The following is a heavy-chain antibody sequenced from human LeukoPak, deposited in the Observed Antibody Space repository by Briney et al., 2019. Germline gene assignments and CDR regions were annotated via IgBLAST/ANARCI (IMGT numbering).Heavy chain of an antibody. J-gene: IGHJ4*02. CDR1: GFTFSSYG. V-gene: IGHV3-30*18. CDR3: AKSAWGSYRQPIDY. D-gene: IGHD3-16*02. CDR2: ISYDGSNK. Sequence: GGSLRLSCAASGFTFSSYGMHWVRQAPGKGLEWVAVISYDGSNKYYADSVKGRFTISRDNSKNTMYRQINSLRAEDTAVYYCAKSAWGSYRQPIDYWGQGTLVTVSS.